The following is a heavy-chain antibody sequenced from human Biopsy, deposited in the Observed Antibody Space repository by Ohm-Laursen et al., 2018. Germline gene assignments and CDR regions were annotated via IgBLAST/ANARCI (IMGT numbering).Heavy chain of an antibody. D-gene: IGHD5-12*01. J-gene: IGHJ6*02. Sequence: GTLSLTCAVYGGSFSGYYWSWIRQPPGKGLEWIGEINQSGSTKYNPSLKRRATLSATSSNSQFSLRLTSVTAADTAIYYCARGSGYFKLDVWGQGTTVTVSS. CDR1: GGSFSGYY. CDR3: ARGSGYFKLDV. V-gene: IGHV4-34*01. CDR2: INQSGST.